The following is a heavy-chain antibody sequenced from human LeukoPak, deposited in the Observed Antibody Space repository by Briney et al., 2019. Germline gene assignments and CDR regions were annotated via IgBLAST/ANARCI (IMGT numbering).Heavy chain of an antibody. CDR3: AKARYSGSYGWHYYYGMDV. CDR1: GFTFSSYA. J-gene: IGHJ6*02. D-gene: IGHD1-26*01. V-gene: IGHV3-23*01. CDR2: ISGSGGST. Sequence: PGGSLRLSCAASGFTFSSYAMSWVRQAPGKGLEWVSAISGSGGSTYYADSVKGRFTISRDNSKNTLYLQVNSLRAEDTAVYYCAKARYSGSYGWHYYYGMDVWGQGTTVTVSS.